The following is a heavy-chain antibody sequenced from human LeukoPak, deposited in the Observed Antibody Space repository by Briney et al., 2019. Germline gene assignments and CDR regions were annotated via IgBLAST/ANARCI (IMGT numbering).Heavy chain of an antibody. CDR3: AKEADTRIVVVPSTASFDP. CDR2: ISGSGGST. CDR1: GFTFSSYG. Sequence: GGSLRLSCAASGFTFSSYGMSWARQAPGKGLEWVSAISGSGGSTYYADSVKGRFTISRDNSKNTMYLQMNSLRAEDTAVYYCAKEADTRIVVVPSTASFDPWGQGTLVTVSS. V-gene: IGHV3-23*01. J-gene: IGHJ5*02. D-gene: IGHD2-15*01.